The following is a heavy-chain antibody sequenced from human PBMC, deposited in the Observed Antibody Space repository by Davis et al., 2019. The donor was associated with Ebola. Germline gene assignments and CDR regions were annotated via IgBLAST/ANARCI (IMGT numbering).Heavy chain of an antibody. Sequence: PGGSLRLSCVASGFTFSSYAMSWVRQAPGKGLEWVSSFSGSGGTTYYADSVKGRFTISRDNSKNTLYLQMNSLRVEDTAVYYCAKGSSRPEDWGQGTLVTVSS. J-gene: IGHJ4*02. CDR2: FSGSGGTT. CDR3: AKGSSRPED. V-gene: IGHV3-23*01. CDR1: GFTFSSYA. D-gene: IGHD6-6*01.